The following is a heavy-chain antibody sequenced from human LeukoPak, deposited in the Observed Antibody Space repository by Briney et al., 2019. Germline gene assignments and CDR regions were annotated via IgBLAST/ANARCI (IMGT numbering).Heavy chain of an antibody. D-gene: IGHD6-19*01. CDR1: GFTFTNYA. CDR2: ISYDGSNK. J-gene: IGHJ4*02. V-gene: IGHV3-30*18. CDR3: AKVEDEQYYFDY. Sequence: GGSLRLSCAASGFTFTNYAMSWVRQAPGKGLEWVAVISYDGSNKYYADSVKGRFTISRDNSKNTLYLQMNSLRAEDTAVYYCAKVEDEQYYFDYWGQGTLVTVSS.